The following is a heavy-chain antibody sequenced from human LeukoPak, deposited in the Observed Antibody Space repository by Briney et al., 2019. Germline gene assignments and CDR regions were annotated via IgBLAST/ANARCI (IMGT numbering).Heavy chain of an antibody. CDR2: ISSSSSYI. V-gene: IGHV3-21*01. J-gene: IGHJ4*02. CDR3: ARDAATVMFDY. CDR1: GFTFSSYS. Sequence: GGSLRLSCAASGFTFSSYSMNWVRQAPGKGLEWVSSISSSSSYIYYADSVKGRFTISRDNAKNSLYLQMNSLSAEDTAVYYCARDAATVMFDYWGQGTLVTVSS. D-gene: IGHD4-17*01.